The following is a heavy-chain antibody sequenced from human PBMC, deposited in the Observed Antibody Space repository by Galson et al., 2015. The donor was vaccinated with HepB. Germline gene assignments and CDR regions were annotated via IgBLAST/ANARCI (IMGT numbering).Heavy chain of an antibody. Sequence: SVKVSCKVSGYTLTELSMHWVRQAPGKGLEWMGGFDPEDGETIYAQKFQGRVTMTEDTSTDTAYMELSSLRSEDTAVYYCATTRRGSSSWYVDYYYYGMDVWGQGTTVTVSS. J-gene: IGHJ6*02. V-gene: IGHV1-24*01. CDR2: FDPEDGET. CDR3: ATTRRGSSSWYVDYYYYGMDV. CDR1: GYTLTELS. D-gene: IGHD6-13*01.